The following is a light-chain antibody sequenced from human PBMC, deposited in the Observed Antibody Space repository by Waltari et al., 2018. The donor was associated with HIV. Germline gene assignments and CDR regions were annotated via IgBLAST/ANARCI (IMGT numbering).Light chain of an antibody. J-gene: IGLJ3*02. CDR1: SSNIGSNY. CDR2: RNN. Sequence: QSVLTQPPSASGTPGQRVTISCSGSSSNIGSNYIYWYQQLPGTAPKLLIYRNNQRPSGVPDLFSGSKSGPPASLAISGLRSDDEADYSCAAWDDSLSGWVFGGGTKLTVL. CDR3: AAWDDSLSGWV. V-gene: IGLV1-47*01.